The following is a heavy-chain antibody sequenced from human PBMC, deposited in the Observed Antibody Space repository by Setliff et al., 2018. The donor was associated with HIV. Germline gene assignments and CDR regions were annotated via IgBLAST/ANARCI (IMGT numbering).Heavy chain of an antibody. CDR1: GGSVISINS. D-gene: IGHD4-17*01. Sequence: SETLSLTCDVSGGSVISINSWSWVRQSPGKGLEWIGEIFKSGDTGYNPSLKSRVAISIDTSKDQFSLNLTSVTAADTAVYYRARFDVTPMTTRDYWGQGTQVTVSS. CDR3: ARFDVTPMTTRDY. J-gene: IGHJ4*02. V-gene: IGHV4-4*02. CDR2: IFKSGDT.